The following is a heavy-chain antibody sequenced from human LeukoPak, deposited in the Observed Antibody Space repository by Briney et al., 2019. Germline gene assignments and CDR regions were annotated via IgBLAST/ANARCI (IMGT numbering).Heavy chain of an antibody. J-gene: IGHJ5*02. Sequence: GGSLRLSCAASGFTFSSYAMSWVRQAPGKGLEWVSAISGSGGSTYYADSVKGRFTISRDNSKNTLYLQMNSLRAEDTAVYYCAKDPFEYSSSSRPNWFDPWGQGTLATVSS. CDR3: AKDPFEYSSSSRPNWFDP. V-gene: IGHV3-23*01. D-gene: IGHD6-6*01. CDR2: ISGSGGST. CDR1: GFTFSSYA.